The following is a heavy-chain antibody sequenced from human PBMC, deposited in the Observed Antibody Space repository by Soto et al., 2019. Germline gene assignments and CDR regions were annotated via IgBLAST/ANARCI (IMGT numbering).Heavy chain of an antibody. J-gene: IGHJ4*02. V-gene: IGHV3-23*01. CDR3: AKGGGDSSGRYGFFDY. CDR2: ISGSGGST. CDR1: GFTFSSYA. Sequence: EVQLLESGGGLVQPGGSLRLSCAASGFTFSSYAMSWVRQALGKGLEWVSAISGSGGSTYYADSVKGRFTISRDNSKNTLYLQMNSLRAEDTAVYYCAKGGGDSSGRYGFFDYWGQGTLVTVSS. D-gene: IGHD6-19*01.